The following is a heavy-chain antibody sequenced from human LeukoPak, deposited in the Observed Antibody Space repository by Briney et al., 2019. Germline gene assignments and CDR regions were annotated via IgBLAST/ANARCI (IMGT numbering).Heavy chain of an antibody. CDR3: ARVIRGYYYYYMDV. V-gene: IGHV4-39*07. D-gene: IGHD2/OR15-2a*01. CDR1: GGSISSSSYY. J-gene: IGHJ6*03. Sequence: SETLSLTCTVSGGSISSSSYYWGWIRQPPGKGLEWIGSIYYSGSTYYNPSLKSRVTISVDTSKNQFSLKLSSVTAADTAVYYCARVIRGYYYYYMDVWGKGTTVTVSS. CDR2: IYYSGST.